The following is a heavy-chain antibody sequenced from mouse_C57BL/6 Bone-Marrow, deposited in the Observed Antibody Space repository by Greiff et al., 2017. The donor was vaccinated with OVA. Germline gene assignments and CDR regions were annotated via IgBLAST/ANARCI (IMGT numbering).Heavy chain of an antibody. CDR3: ARWDYGSSDRWYFDV. CDR1: GYTFTSYW. J-gene: IGHJ1*03. Sequence: VQLQQSGAELAKPGASVKLSCTASGYTFTSYWMHWVKQRPGQGLEWIGYINPSSGYTKYNQKFKDKATLTADKSSSTAYMQLSSLTYEDSAVYYCARWDYGSSDRWYFDVWGTGTTVTVSS. V-gene: IGHV1-7*01. D-gene: IGHD1-1*01. CDR2: INPSSGYT.